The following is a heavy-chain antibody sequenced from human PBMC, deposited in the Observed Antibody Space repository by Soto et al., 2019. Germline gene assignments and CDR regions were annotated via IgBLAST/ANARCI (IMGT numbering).Heavy chain of an antibody. D-gene: IGHD6-19*01. Sequence: RGSLRLSCAISGFTFSRYGMHWVRQAPGKGLQWVSYISETGVAMYYAASLKGRVTISRDDAKNSVSLQLASLRVEDTGFYFCARYSGWPTSDACGHGTLVTVSS. CDR3: ARYSGWPTSDA. CDR1: GFTFSRYG. J-gene: IGHJ5*01. V-gene: IGHV3-48*03. CDR2: ISETGVAM.